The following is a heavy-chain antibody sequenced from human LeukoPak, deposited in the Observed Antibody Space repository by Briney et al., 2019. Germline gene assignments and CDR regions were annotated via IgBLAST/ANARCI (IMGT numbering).Heavy chain of an antibody. CDR1: GYTFTGYY. J-gene: IGHJ5*02. D-gene: IGHD6-13*01. Sequence: ASVKVSCKASGYTFTGYYIHWVRQAPAQRLEWMRWINPNSGDTDYAQRFRGRVTMTRDTSISTAFMELRRLMSDDTAIYYCARGSPLAATGSGLTSWGQGTLVTVSS. CDR2: INPNSGDT. V-gene: IGHV1-2*02. CDR3: ARGSPLAATGSGLTS.